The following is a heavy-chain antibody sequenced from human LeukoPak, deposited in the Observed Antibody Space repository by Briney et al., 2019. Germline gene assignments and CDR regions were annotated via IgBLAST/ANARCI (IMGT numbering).Heavy chain of an antibody. CDR2: IRSKANSYAT. CDR3: TSLAAH. D-gene: IGHD6-13*01. J-gene: IGHJ4*02. V-gene: IGHV3-73*01. Sequence: GGSLRLSCAASGFTFSDHYMDWVRQAPGKGLEWVGRIRSKANSYATAYAASVKGRFTISRDDSKNTAYLQMNSLKTEDTAVYYCTSLAAHWGQGTLVTVSS. CDR1: GFTFSDHY.